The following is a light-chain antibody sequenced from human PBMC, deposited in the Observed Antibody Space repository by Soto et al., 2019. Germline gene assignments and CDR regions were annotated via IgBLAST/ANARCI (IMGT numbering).Light chain of an antibody. Sequence: QSVLTQPASVSGSPGQSITISCTGTSSDIGTYNLVSWYQHYPGKAPELMIYEGIKRPSGVSNRFSGSKSGNTAFLTISGIQAADEADYYCCSYAGSGTENYVFGSGTKVTVL. V-gene: IGLV2-23*01. CDR1: SSDIGTYNL. CDR2: EGI. CDR3: CSYAGSGTENYV. J-gene: IGLJ1*01.